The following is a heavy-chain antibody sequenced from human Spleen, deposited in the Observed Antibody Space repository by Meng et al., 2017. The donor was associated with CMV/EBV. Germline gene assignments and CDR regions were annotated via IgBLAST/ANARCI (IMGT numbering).Heavy chain of an antibody. CDR1: GGTFSSYT. CDR3: VRDSSY. V-gene: IGHV1-69*08. CDR2: IIPIISRI. D-gene: IGHD6-6*01. Sequence: SSVKVSCKASGGTFSSYTISWVRQAPGQGLEWMGRIIPIISRINYAQKFQVRVTITADKSTSTAYMELSSLTSEDTAMYYCVRDSSYWGQGTLVAVSS. J-gene: IGHJ4*02.